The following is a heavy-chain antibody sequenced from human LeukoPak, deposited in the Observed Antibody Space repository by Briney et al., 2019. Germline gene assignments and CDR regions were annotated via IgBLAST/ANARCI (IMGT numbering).Heavy chain of an antibody. CDR1: GFTFSSYG. V-gene: IGHV3-30*02. Sequence: GGSLRLSCAASGFTFSSYGMHWVRQAPGKGLEWVAVIWYDGSNKYYADSVKGRFTISRDNSKNTLYLQMNSLRAEDTAVYYCAKGNYGDYPHDYWGQGTLVTVSS. D-gene: IGHD4-17*01. J-gene: IGHJ4*02. CDR2: IWYDGSNK. CDR3: AKGNYGDYPHDY.